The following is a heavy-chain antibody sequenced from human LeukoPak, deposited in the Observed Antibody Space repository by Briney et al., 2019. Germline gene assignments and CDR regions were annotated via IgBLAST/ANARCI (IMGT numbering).Heavy chain of an antibody. Sequence: PSETLSLTCAVSGGSISSYYWSWIRQPPGKGLEWIGYIYYSGSTNYNPSLKSRVTISVDTSKNQFSLKLSSVTAADTAVYYCARLKRSLWFGELPDWGQGTLVTVSS. V-gene: IGHV4-59*08. D-gene: IGHD3-10*01. J-gene: IGHJ4*02. CDR2: IYYSGST. CDR3: ARLKRSLWFGELPD. CDR1: GGSISSYY.